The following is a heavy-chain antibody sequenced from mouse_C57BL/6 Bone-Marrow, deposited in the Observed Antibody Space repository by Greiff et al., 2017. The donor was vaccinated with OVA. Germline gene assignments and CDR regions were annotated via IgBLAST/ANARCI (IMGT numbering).Heavy chain of an antibody. CDR1: GYSITSGYY. J-gene: IGHJ2*01. CDR3: ARGPNYFDY. D-gene: IGHD6-5*01. CDR2: ISYDGSN. V-gene: IGHV3-6*01. Sequence: EVKLQESGPGLVKPSQSLSLTCSVTGYSITSGYYWNWIRQFPGNKLEWMGYISYDGSNNYNPSLKNRISITRDTSKNQFFLKLNSVTTEDTATYYCARGPNYFDYWGQGTTLTVSS.